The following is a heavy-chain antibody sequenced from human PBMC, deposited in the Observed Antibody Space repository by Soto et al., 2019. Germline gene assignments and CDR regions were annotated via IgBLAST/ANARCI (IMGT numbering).Heavy chain of an antibody. D-gene: IGHD3-16*02. CDR3: GRHLRDTNRYPSPSDY. J-gene: IGHJ4*02. V-gene: IGHV4-59*08. Sequence: PSETLSLTCTVSGDSISKYYWAWIRQPPGKGLEWIGYVHSNGNTHHNPSLKSRVTISMDTSKNQFSLNLNSVTAADTAVYYCGRHLRDTNRYPSPSDYRGQAPLVTLSS. CDR1: GDSISKYY. CDR2: VHSNGNT.